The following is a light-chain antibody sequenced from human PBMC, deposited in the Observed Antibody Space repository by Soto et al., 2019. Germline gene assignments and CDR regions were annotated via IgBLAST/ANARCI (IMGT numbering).Light chain of an antibody. CDR2: GAS. Sequence: EIVLTQSPGTLSLSPGGRATLSCRASQSVSSSYLAWYQQKPGQAPRLLIYGASSRATGIPDRFNGSGSGTDLTLTISRLEPEDFAVYYCQQYGTSPWTFGQGTKVNIK. V-gene: IGKV3-20*01. CDR1: QSVSSSY. CDR3: QQYGTSPWT. J-gene: IGKJ1*01.